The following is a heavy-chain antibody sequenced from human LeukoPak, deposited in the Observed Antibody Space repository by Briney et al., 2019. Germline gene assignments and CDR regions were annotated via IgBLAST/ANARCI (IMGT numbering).Heavy chain of an antibody. Sequence: GRSLRLSCAASGFTFSSYGMHWVRQAPGKGLEWVAVISYDGSNKYYADSVKGRFTISRDNSKNTLYLQMNSLRAEDTAVYYCAKDLFYATVTTLDYMDVWGKGTTVTVSS. D-gene: IGHD4-17*01. CDR1: GFTFSSYG. CDR2: ISYDGSNK. CDR3: AKDLFYATVTTLDYMDV. V-gene: IGHV3-30*18. J-gene: IGHJ6*03.